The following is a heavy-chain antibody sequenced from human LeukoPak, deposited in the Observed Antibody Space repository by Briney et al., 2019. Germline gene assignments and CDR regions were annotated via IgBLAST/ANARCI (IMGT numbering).Heavy chain of an antibody. V-gene: IGHV4-59*01. CDR2: IYNSGRT. J-gene: IGHJ4*02. Sequence: SETLSLTCTVSRGSICIYYWSWMRQPPGKGLEWIGYIYNSGRTNYNPSLKSRVTISVDTSKNQFSLKLSSVTAADTAVYYCARMTPGDYFQDWGQGTLVTVSS. CDR3: ARMTPGDYFQD. CDR1: RGSICIYY.